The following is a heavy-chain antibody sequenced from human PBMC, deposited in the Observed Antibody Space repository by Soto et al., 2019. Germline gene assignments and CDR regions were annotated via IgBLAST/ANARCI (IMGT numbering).Heavy chain of an antibody. J-gene: IGHJ1*01. CDR1: GGSFSGYY. D-gene: IGHD3-22*01. V-gene: IGHV4-34*01. CDR2: INHSGST. Sequence: KTSETLSLTCAVYGGSFSGYYWSWIRQPPGKGLEWIGEINHSGSTNYNPSLKSRVTISVDTSKNQFSLKLSPVTAADTAVYYCASGPITMIVVAAGRGYFQHWGQGTLVTVSS. CDR3: ASGPITMIVVAAGRGYFQH.